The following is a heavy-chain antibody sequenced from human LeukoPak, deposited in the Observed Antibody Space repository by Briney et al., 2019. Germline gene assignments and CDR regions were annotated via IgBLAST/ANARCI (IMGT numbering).Heavy chain of an antibody. CDR1: GSSITSGGYF. J-gene: IGHJ4*02. D-gene: IGHD5-12*01. Sequence: PSQTLTLTCTVSGSSITSGGYFWNWVRQHPWKGLEWIGYIYSGGGTNYNPALKSRVTISVDTSNNTFSLRVISVTAADTAIYHCARGGLYSGYDIDSWGQGTLVSVSS. CDR2: IYSGGGT. CDR3: ARGGLYSGYDIDS. V-gene: IGHV4-31*03.